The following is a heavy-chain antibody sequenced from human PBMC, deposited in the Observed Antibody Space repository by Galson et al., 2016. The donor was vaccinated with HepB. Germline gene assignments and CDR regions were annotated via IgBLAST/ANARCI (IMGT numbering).Heavy chain of an antibody. J-gene: IGHJ4*02. Sequence: SLRLSCAASGFTFNGNWMHWVRQAPGKGLVWVSRINYGGTNTDYADSVKGRFAISRDNAKNTLYLQMTNLRAEDTAVYYCARGNGRPGERGDSWGQGILVTVSS. CDR2: INYGGTNT. V-gene: IGHV3-74*01. D-gene: IGHD1-1*01. CDR1: GFTFNGNW. CDR3: ARGNGRPGERGDS.